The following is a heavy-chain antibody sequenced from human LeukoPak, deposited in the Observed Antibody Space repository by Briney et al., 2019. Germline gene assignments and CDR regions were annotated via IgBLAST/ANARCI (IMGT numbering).Heavy chain of an antibody. CDR2: ISGSGGRT. Sequence: GGSLRLSCVASGFTFSSYAMSWVRQAPGKGLEWVSAISGSGGRTYYADSVKGRFTISRDNSKNTLYLQMNSLRDEDKARYYCSKLISQIVMVMAAWGQGTLVTVSS. J-gene: IGHJ5*02. V-gene: IGHV3-23*01. CDR3: SKLISQIVMVMAA. CDR1: GFTFSSYA. D-gene: IGHD3-22*01.